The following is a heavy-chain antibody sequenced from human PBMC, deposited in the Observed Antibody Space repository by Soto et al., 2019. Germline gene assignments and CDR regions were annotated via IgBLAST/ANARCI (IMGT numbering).Heavy chain of an antibody. CDR2: ISAYNGNT. V-gene: IGHV1-18*01. CDR1: GYTFTSYG. Sequence: ASVKVSCKASGYTFTSYGISWVRQAPGQGLEWMGWISAYNGNTNYAQKLQGRVTMTTDTSTSTAYMELRSLRSDDTAVYYCARGGDYDILTGYGDFDYWGHGTLVTVSS. CDR3: ARGGDYDILTGYGDFDY. J-gene: IGHJ4*01. D-gene: IGHD3-9*01.